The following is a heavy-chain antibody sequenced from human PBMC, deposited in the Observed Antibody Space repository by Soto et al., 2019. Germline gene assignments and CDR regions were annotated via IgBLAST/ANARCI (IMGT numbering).Heavy chain of an antibody. D-gene: IGHD3-3*01. Sequence: QMQLVQSGPEVKKPGTSVKVSCKASGFTFTSSAVQWVRQARGQRLEWIGWIVVGSGNTNYAQKFQERDTITREMSTSSAYMELSRLGSEDTAVYYCAGDPYYDFWSGPHPPFGYWGQGTLLTVSS. CDR3: AGDPYYDFWSGPHPPFGY. CDR2: IVVGSGNT. J-gene: IGHJ4*02. CDR1: GFTFTSSA. V-gene: IGHV1-58*01.